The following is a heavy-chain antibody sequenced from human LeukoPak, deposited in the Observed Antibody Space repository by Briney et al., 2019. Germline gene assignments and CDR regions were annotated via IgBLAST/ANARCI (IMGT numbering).Heavy chain of an antibody. CDR3: ARSPVANPLWYFDL. J-gene: IGHJ2*01. Sequence: GGSLRLSCAASGFTFSSYAMHWVRQAPGKGLEWVANIKQDGGDKYHVDSVKGRFTISRDNAKNSVYLQMQSLRPEETAMYYCARSPVANPLWYFDLWGRGTLVTVSS. CDR1: GFTFSSYA. CDR2: IKQDGGDK. V-gene: IGHV3-7*03.